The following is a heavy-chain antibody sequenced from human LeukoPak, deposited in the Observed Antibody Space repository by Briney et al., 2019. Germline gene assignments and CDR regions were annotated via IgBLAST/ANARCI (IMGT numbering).Heavy chain of an antibody. V-gene: IGHV4-59*01. CDR3: ARAYGSGSYSIHLLYWYFDL. CDR2: FHDSEGT. CDR1: RGSISNAY. D-gene: IGHD3-10*01. Sequence: SETLSLTCTVSRGSISNAYWSWIRQPPGKGLEWIGHFHDSEGTNYNPSLKSRAAISVDTSKNQFSLKLSSVTAADTAVYYCARAYGSGSYSIHLLYWYFDLWGRGTLVTVSS. J-gene: IGHJ2*01.